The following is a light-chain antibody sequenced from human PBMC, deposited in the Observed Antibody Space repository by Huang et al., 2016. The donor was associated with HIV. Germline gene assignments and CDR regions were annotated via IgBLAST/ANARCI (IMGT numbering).Light chain of an antibody. CDR3: QQYGNSPTWT. Sequence: EIVLTQSPGTLSLSPGDRATLSCRASQSISSSYLAWYQQKPCQAPRLLSDAASSRAIGIPDRVSGSVFGTDCTLTISRLEPEDFAVYYCQQYGNSPTWTYGQGTKVEIK. V-gene: IGKV3-20*01. J-gene: IGKJ1*01. CDR2: AAS. CDR1: QSISSSY.